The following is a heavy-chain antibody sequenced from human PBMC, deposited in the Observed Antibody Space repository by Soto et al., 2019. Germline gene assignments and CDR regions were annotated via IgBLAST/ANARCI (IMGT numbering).Heavy chain of an antibody. CDR2: INAGTGDT. Sequence: QVQLVQSEAEAKKPGAPVRVSCKTSGYIFTNYAVHWVRQAPGQRLEWMGWINAGTGDTKYSQKFQGRVTLTRDSSATTAYMELSSLTSEDTALYYCARGSASDWPPDYLGQGTLVTVSS. J-gene: IGHJ4*02. V-gene: IGHV1-3*01. D-gene: IGHD2-2*01. CDR1: GYIFTNYA. CDR3: ARGSASDWPPDY.